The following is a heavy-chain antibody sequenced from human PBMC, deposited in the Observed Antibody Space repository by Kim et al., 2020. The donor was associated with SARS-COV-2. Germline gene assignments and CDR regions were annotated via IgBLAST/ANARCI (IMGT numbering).Heavy chain of an antibody. Sequence: SQTLSLTCAVSGDSVSRYIWTWIRQSPSRGLEWLGRTYYTSKLYNDYAPSLKSRITIKPDTSKNQVSLQLNSVTLEDTAVYFCARGKFFEYWGQGTLVTV. CDR2: TYYTSKLYN. CDR3: ARGKFFEY. CDR1: GDSVSRYI. V-gene: IGHV6-1*01. J-gene: IGHJ4*02.